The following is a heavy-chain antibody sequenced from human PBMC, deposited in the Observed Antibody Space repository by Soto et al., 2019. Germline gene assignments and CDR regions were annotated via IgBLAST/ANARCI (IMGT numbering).Heavy chain of an antibody. CDR3: ARVDTAMAQIGMDV. D-gene: IGHD5-18*01. J-gene: IGHJ6*02. CDR2: IIPILDIA. Sequence: QVQLVQSGAEVKKPGSSVKVSCKASGGTFSSSSISWVRQAPGQGLEWMGRIIPILDIANYAQKFQGRVTITADKSTSTAYMELSSLRSEDTAVYYCARVDTAMAQIGMDVWGLGTTVTVSS. CDR1: GGTFSSSS. V-gene: IGHV1-69*02.